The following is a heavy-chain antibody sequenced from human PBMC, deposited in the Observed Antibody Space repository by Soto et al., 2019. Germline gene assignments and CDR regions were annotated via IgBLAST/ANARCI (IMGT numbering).Heavy chain of an antibody. Sequence: SETLSLTCTVSGGSISSYYWSWIRQPPGKGLEWIGYIYYSGSTNYNPSLKSRVTISVDTSKNQFSLKLSSVTAADTAVYYCARQDPEYQLPHFDYWGQGTLVTVSS. CDR1: GGSISSYY. D-gene: IGHD2-2*01. V-gene: IGHV4-59*01. J-gene: IGHJ4*02. CDR2: IYYSGST. CDR3: ARQDPEYQLPHFDY.